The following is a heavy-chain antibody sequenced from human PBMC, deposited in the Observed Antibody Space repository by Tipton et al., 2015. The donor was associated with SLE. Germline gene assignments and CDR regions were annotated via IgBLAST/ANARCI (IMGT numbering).Heavy chain of an antibody. V-gene: IGHV4-34*01. Sequence: TLSLTCAVYGGSFSGYYWSWIRQSPGKGLEWIGDINHSGSTNYNPSLKSRVTISVDTSKNQFSLRLSSVTAADTAMYYCARAPGLERSYYYCYYMDVWGKGTTVTVSS. D-gene: IGHD1-1*01. CDR2: INHSGST. CDR1: GGSFSGYY. J-gene: IGHJ6*03. CDR3: ARAPGLERSYYYCYYMDV.